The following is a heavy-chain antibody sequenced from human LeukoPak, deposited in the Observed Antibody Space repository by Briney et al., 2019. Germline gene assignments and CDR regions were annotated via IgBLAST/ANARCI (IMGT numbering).Heavy chain of an antibody. Sequence: ASVNVSFKVSGYTLTELSMHWVRHAPGTGLEWVGGFDPEDGETIYAQKFQGRVTMTEDTSTDTAYMELSSLRSEDTAVYYCAILGYCSSTSCYGGEFDYWGQGTLVTVSS. CDR1: GYTLTELS. CDR2: FDPEDGET. V-gene: IGHV1-24*01. CDR3: AILGYCSSTSCYGGEFDY. J-gene: IGHJ4*02. D-gene: IGHD2-2*01.